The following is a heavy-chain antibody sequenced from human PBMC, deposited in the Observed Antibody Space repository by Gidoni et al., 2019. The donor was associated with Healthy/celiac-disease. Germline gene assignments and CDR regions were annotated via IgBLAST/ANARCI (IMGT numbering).Heavy chain of an antibody. CDR2: ISGSGGST. CDR1: GFTFSSYA. J-gene: IGHJ4*02. CDR3: AKDGIRIDDFWSGYYTIIFVY. Sequence: EVQLLESGGGLVQPGGSLRLSCAASGFTFSSYAMSWVRQAPGKGLELVSAISGSGGSTYYADSVKGRFTISRDNSKNTLYLEMNSLRAEDTAVYYCAKDGIRIDDFWSGYYTIIFVYWGQGTLVTVSS. D-gene: IGHD3-3*01. V-gene: IGHV3-23*01.